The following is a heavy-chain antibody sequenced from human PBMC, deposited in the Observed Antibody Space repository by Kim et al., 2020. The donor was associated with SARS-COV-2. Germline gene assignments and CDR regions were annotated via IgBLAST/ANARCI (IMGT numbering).Heavy chain of an antibody. Sequence: VSGTVYADSVKGRFNISRDNAKNTLYLHMSSLRADDAAVYFCVRSAAAFDYWGQGTPVTVSS. CDR3: VRSAAAFDY. D-gene: IGHD6-13*01. CDR2: VSGT. J-gene: IGHJ4*02. V-gene: IGHV3-74*01.